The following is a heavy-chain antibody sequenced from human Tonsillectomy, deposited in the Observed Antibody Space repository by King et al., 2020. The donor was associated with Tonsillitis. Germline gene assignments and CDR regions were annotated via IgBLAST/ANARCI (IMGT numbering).Heavy chain of an antibody. D-gene: IGHD1-26*01. CDR1: GYTFTNYD. Sequence: QLVQSGAEVKKPGASVTVSCKASGYTFTNYDIQWVRRATGQGLEWLGWMNPNNGNAGYAQKFQGRHTMTRDTSINTAYMHLSSLGSDDTAVYYCARKRWEFDYWGQGTLAT. J-gene: IGHJ4*02. V-gene: IGHV1-8*01. CDR2: MNPNNGNA. CDR3: ARKRWEFDY.